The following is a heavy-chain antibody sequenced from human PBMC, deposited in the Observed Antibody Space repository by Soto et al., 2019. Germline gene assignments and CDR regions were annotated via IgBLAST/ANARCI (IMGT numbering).Heavy chain of an antibody. Sequence: GGSLRLSCAGSGFTFNNFWMHWVRQAPGKGLAWVARINTDGSVTSHADSVKGRFTISRDNAKSTLYLQMNSLRAEDSARYYCARQTGLGATNYWGRGTLVTVSS. V-gene: IGHV3-74*01. CDR3: ARQTGLGATNY. CDR2: INTDGSVT. D-gene: IGHD1-26*01. CDR1: GFTFNNFW. J-gene: IGHJ4*02.